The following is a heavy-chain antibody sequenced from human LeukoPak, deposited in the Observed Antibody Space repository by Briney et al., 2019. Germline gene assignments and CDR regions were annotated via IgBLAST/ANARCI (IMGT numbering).Heavy chain of an antibody. V-gene: IGHV3-53*04. J-gene: IGHJ5*02. CDR1: GFTVSSNY. CDR3: AREFPLLSTWFDP. D-gene: IGHD2-15*01. Sequence: PGGSLRLSCAASGFTVSSNYMSWVRQAPGKGLEWVSVIYSGGSTYYADSVKGRFTICRHNSKNTLYLQMNSLRAADTAVYYCAREFPLLSTWFDPWGQGTLVTVSS. CDR2: IYSGGST.